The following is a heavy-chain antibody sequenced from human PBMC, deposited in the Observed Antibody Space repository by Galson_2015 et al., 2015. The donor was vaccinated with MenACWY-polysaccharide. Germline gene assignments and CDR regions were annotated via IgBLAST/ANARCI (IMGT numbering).Heavy chain of an antibody. CDR3: AKRSERYYYDTSGYYPFDY. CDR2: IGGSGGST. D-gene: IGHD3-22*01. V-gene: IGHV3-23*01. CDR1: GFTFSNYA. J-gene: IGHJ4*02. Sequence: SLRLSCAASGFTFSNYAMSWVRQAPGKGLEWVSSIGGSGGSTYYADSVKGRFTISRDNSKNTLYLQMNSLRAEDTAVYYCAKRSERYYYDTSGYYPFDYWGQGTLVTDSS.